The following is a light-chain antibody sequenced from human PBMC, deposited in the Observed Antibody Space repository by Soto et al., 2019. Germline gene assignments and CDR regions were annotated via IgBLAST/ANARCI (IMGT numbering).Light chain of an antibody. CDR2: DVS. CDR1: SSDVGAYNY. CDR3: CAYTTSSTVL. Sequence: QSALTQPASVSGSPGQSITISCTGTSSDVGAYNYVSWYRQDAGKAPKLMIYDVSNRPSGVSDRFSGSKSGNTASLTISGLQADDEADYYCCAYTTSSTVLFGGGIKLTVL. J-gene: IGLJ3*02. V-gene: IGLV2-14*01.